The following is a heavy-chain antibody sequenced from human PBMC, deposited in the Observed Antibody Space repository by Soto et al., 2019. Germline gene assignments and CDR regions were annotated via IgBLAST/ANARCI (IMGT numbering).Heavy chain of an antibody. CDR1: GFTFSSYG. V-gene: IGHV3-30*18. CDR3: AKDATEYSSSSYFDY. J-gene: IGHJ4*02. CDR2: ISYDGSNK. D-gene: IGHD6-6*01. Sequence: PGGSLRLSCAASGFTFSSYGMHWVRQVPGKGLEWVAVISYDGSNKYYADSVKGRFTISRDNSKNTLYLQMNSLRAEDTAVYYCAKDATEYSSSSYFDYWGQGTLVTVSS.